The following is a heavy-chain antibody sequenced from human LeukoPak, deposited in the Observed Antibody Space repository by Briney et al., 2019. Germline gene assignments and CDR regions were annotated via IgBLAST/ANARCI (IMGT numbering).Heavy chain of an antibody. J-gene: IGHJ4*02. Sequence: GGSLRLSCAASGFLFSTYTANWVRQAPGQGLEWVAALAAASGTRYCANSVKGRFTISRDNSKNTVFLQMNSLRVEDTAVYYCAKDKVPDGKWDIDYWGQGTLVTVSS. CDR1: GFLFSTYT. V-gene: IGHV3-23*01. D-gene: IGHD1-26*01. CDR2: LAAASGTR. CDR3: AKDKVPDGKWDIDY.